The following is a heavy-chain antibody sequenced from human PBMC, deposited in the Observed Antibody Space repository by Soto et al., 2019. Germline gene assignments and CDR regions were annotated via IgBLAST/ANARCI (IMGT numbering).Heavy chain of an antibody. CDR1: VFTLSSYA. V-gene: IGHV3-23*01. J-gene: IGHJ4*02. Sequence: PGGSLRLSCAASVFTLSSYAMSWVRQAPGKGLEWVSAISGSGGSTYYADSVKGRFTISRDNSKNTLYLQMNSLRAEDTAVYYCAKAQPEVVVPAGVDYRGQGTLVTVSS. D-gene: IGHD2-2*01. CDR3: AKAQPEVVVPAGVDY. CDR2: ISGSGGST.